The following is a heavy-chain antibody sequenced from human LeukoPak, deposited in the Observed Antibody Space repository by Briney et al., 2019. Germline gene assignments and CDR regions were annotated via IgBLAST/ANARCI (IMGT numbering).Heavy chain of an antibody. D-gene: IGHD3-10*02. CDR3: ARAIEATVGRYSTML. CDR2: IKQGGSEQ. CDR1: GFTFSDYW. J-gene: IGHJ4*02. Sequence: PGGSLRLSCTASGFTFSDYWMSWVRQAPGKGLEWVANIKQGGSEQYYLDSVKGRFTISRDNAKNSLYLQMNSLRVEDTAVYYCARAIEATVGRYSTMLRGQGTLVTVSS. V-gene: IGHV3-7*01.